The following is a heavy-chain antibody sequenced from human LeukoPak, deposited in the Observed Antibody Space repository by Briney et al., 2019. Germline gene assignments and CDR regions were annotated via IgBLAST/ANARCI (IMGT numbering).Heavy chain of an antibody. Sequence: PGGSLRLSCAASGFTFSTYSMNWVRRAPGKGLEWVSSISSSSSYIYNADSVKGRFTISRDNAKNSLYLQMNSLRAEDTAVYYCARSPDCSSSSCYRVTFDYWGQGTLVTVSS. D-gene: IGHD2-2*01. J-gene: IGHJ4*02. CDR3: ARSPDCSSSSCYRVTFDY. V-gene: IGHV3-21*01. CDR1: GFTFSTYS. CDR2: ISSSSSYI.